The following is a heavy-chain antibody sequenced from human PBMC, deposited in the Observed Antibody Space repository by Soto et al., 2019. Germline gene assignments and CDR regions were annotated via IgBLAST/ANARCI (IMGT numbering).Heavy chain of an antibody. J-gene: IGHJ6*02. V-gene: IGHV4-4*02. CDR1: SGSIDTTNW. CDR2: IFHSGNT. CDR3: ARRTWGMDV. Sequence: QVQLQESGPGLVKPSGTLSLTCAVSSGSIDTTNWWSWVRQPPGKGLEWIGAIFHSGNTYYNPSLASRVTISVDTFKNQFSLNLRSVTAADTAVYYCARRTWGMDVLCQGNTVTVSS. D-gene: IGHD2-8*01.